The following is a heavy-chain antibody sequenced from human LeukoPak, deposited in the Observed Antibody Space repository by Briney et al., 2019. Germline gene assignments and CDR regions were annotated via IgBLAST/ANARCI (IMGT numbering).Heavy chain of an antibody. CDR3: ARGSIPYYYYYMDV. J-gene: IGHJ6*03. CDR1: GYTFTSYD. Sequence: RASVNVSCKASGYTFTSYDINWVRQAPGQGLEWMGWMNPNSGNTGYAQKFQGRVTMTRNTSINTAYMELSNLRSEDTAVYYCARGSIPYYYYYMDVWGKGTTVTISS. D-gene: IGHD2-21*01. CDR2: MNPNSGNT. V-gene: IGHV1-8*01.